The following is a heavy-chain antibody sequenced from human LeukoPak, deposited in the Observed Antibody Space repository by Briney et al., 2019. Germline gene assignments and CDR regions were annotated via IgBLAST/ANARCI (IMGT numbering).Heavy chain of an antibody. CDR3: ARWLGAIAWPYYFDY. CDR1: EFTFSSYS. Sequence: PGGSLRLSCAASEFTFSSYSMNWVRQAPGKGLEWVSSISSSSEFIYYADSVKGRFTISRDNARNSLYLQMNSLRAEDTAVYYCARWLGAIAWPYYFDYWGQGTLVTVSS. CDR2: ISSSSEFI. D-gene: IGHD3-16*02. V-gene: IGHV3-21*01. J-gene: IGHJ4*02.